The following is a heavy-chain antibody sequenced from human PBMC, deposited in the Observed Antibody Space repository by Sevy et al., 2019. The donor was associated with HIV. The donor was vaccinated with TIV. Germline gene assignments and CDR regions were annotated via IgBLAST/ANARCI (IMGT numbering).Heavy chain of an antibody. J-gene: IGHJ4*02. CDR1: GFIFSDYY. V-gene: IGHV3-11*01. Sequence: GGSLRLSCSGSGFIFSDYYMSWIRQAPGRGVEWISYISGSGITYYADALEGRFTISRDNARNSLYLQMNSLRADDTAVYYCARDPLLGVAREVARGGYWGQGTLVTVSS. CDR2: ISGSGIT. D-gene: IGHD2-15*01. CDR3: ARDPLLGVAREVARGGY.